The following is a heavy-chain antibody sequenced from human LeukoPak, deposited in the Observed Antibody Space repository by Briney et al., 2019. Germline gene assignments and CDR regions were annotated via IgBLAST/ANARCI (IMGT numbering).Heavy chain of an antibody. CDR1: GYSISSGYY. CDR2: IYHSGST. Sequence: SETLSLTCTVSGYSISSGYYWGWIRQPPGKGLEWIGYIYHSGSTYYNPSLKSRVTISVDRSKNQFSLKLSSVTAADTAVYYCARAKQVAYYYYYMDVWGKGTTVTVSS. J-gene: IGHJ6*03. D-gene: IGHD6-6*01. V-gene: IGHV4-38-2*02. CDR3: ARAKQVAYYYYYMDV.